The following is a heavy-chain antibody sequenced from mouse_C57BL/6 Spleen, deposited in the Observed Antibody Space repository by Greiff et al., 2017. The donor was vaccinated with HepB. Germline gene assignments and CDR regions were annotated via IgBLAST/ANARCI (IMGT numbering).Heavy chain of an antibody. CDR3: ARSSITTVVEDY. J-gene: IGHJ2*01. Sequence: EVQRVESGAELVKPGASVKLSCTASGFNIKDYYMHWVKQRTEQGLEWIGRIDPEDGETKYAPKFQGKATITADTSSNTAYLQLSSLTSEDTAVYYCARSSITTVVEDYWGQGTTLTVSS. D-gene: IGHD1-1*01. CDR2: IDPEDGET. CDR1: GFNIKDYY. V-gene: IGHV14-2*01.